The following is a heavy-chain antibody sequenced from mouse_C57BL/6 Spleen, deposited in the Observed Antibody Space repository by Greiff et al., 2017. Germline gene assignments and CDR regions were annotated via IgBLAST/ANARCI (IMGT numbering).Heavy chain of an antibody. D-gene: IGHD2-4*01. CDR2: IHPSDSDT. CDR3: AIRRDYDVFDY. CDR1: GYTFTSYW. V-gene: IGHV1-74*01. Sequence: QVQLQQPGAELVKPGASVKVSCKASGYTFTSYWMHWVKQRPGQGLEWIGRIHPSDSDTNYNQKFKGKATLTVDKSSSPAYMQLSSLTSEDSAVYYCAIRRDYDVFDYWGQGTTLTVSS. J-gene: IGHJ2*01.